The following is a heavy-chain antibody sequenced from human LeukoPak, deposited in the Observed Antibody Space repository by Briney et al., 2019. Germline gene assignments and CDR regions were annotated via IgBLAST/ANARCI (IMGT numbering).Heavy chain of an antibody. CDR1: GFTFDDYG. J-gene: IGHJ4*02. D-gene: IGHD3-10*01. Sequence: PGGSLRLSCAASGFTFDDYGMSWVRQAPGKGLEWVSAISGSGGSTYYADSVKGRFTISRDNSKNTLYLQMNSLRAEDTAVYYCAKCVWFGELSRFDYWGQGTLVTVSS. CDR3: AKCVWFGELSRFDY. V-gene: IGHV3-23*01. CDR2: ISGSGGST.